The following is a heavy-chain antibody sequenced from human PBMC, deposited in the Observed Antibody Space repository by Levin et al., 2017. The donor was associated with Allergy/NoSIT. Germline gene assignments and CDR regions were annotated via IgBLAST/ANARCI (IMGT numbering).Heavy chain of an antibody. CDR2: IINSGVGT. J-gene: IGHJ4*02. CDR3: AKDAIRGSDQPYYFDY. CDR1: GFTFNNYA. Sequence: GGSLRLSCAASGFTFNNYAMSWVRQAPGKGLEWVSAIINSGVGTYYADSVKGRFTISRDNSKNTMYRQMNILRAEDTAVYFCAKDAIRGSDQPYYFDYWGQGTLVTASS. V-gene: IGHV3-23*01. D-gene: IGHD6-19*01.